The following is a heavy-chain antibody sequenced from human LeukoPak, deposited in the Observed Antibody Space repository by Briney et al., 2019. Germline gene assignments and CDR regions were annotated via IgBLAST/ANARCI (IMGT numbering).Heavy chain of an antibody. CDR2: IKSKTDGGTT. V-gene: IGHV3-15*01. J-gene: IGHJ4*02. Sequence: GGSLRLSCAASGFTFSAAWMSWVRQAPGKGLEWVGRIKSKTDGGTTDYAVPVKGRFTISRDDSENTLYLQMNSLKTEDTAVYYCSKSSGGQDYWGQGTLVTVSS. D-gene: IGHD3-3*01. CDR3: SKSSGGQDY. CDR1: GFTFSAAW.